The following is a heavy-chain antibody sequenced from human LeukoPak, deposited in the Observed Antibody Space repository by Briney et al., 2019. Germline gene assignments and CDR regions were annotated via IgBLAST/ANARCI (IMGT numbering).Heavy chain of an antibody. V-gene: IGHV3-21*01. CDR1: GFTFSSYS. D-gene: IGHD3-22*01. CDR2: ISSSSSYI. Sequence: PGGSLRLSCAASGFTFSSYSMNWVRQAPGKGLEWVSSISSSSSYIYYADSVKGRFTISRDNAKNSLYLQMNSLRAEDTAVYYCARDPPTPYYYDSSGYPDYWGQGTLVTVSS. CDR3: ARDPPTPYYYDSSGYPDY. J-gene: IGHJ4*02.